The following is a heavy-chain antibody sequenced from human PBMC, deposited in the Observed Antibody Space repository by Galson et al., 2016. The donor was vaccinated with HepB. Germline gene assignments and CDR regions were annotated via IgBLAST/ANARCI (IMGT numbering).Heavy chain of an antibody. V-gene: IGHV1-18*01. D-gene: IGHD1-26*01. CDR3: ARGPESGGYFYSYYGMDV. CDR2: ISAYNGNT. CDR1: GYTFTTYS. Sequence: SVKVSCKASGYTFTTYSISWVRQAPGQGLEWMGWISAYNGNTNYAQKLQGRVSMTTDTSTSTAYMELRSLRSDDTAVYYCARGPESGGYFYSYYGMDVWGQGTTVTVSS. J-gene: IGHJ6*02.